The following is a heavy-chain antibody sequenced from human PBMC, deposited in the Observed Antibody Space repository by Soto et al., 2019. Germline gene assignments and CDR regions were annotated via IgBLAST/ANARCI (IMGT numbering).Heavy chain of an antibody. CDR3: ARLVGPTSSDNWFDP. Sequence: QVKLVQSGAEVRKPGASVKVSCKASGYTFFNYGITWVRQAPGQGLEWMGWVSGYNGHTNYAQKFEGRVTMNRDIYTTTAYMELRNLRSDDTAVYYCARLVGPTSSDNWFDPWGQGTLVTVSS. CDR2: VSGYNGHT. D-gene: IGHD1-26*01. J-gene: IGHJ5*02. V-gene: IGHV1-18*01. CDR1: GYTFFNYG.